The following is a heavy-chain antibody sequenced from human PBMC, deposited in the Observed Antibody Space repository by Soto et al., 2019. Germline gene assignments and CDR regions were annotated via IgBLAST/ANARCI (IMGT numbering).Heavy chain of an antibody. Sequence: QVQLQESGPGQVKPSQTLSLTCNVSGGSISSGDYYWRWIRQPPGKGLEWIGDIYYSGSTYYNPSLKSRVTIPVDTSKNQFSLKLSSVTAADTAVYYCARDIVLVPFFFGYYGMDVWGQGTTVTVSS. CDR1: GGSISSGDYY. CDR2: IYYSGST. CDR3: ARDIVLVPFFFGYYGMDV. D-gene: IGHD2-2*01. V-gene: IGHV4-30-4*01. J-gene: IGHJ6*02.